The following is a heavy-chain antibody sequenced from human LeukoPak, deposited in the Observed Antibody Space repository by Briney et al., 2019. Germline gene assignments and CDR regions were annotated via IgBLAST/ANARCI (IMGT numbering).Heavy chain of an antibody. CDR2: IYHSGST. Sequence: PSETLSLTCTVSGGSISTYYWSWIRQPPGKGLEWIGYIYHSGSTNYNPSLKSRVTISVDTSKNQFSLKLSSVTAADTAVYYCARSKGYYYEGWFDPWGQGTLVTVSS. J-gene: IGHJ5*02. V-gene: IGHV4-59*01. D-gene: IGHD3-22*01. CDR1: GGSISTYY. CDR3: ARSKGYYYEGWFDP.